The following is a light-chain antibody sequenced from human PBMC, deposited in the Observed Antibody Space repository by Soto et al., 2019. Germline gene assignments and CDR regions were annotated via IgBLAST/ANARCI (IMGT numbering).Light chain of an antibody. V-gene: IGKV3-15*01. Sequence: EIVMTQSPATLSVSPGERATLSCRASQSVSSNVAWYQQKPGQAPRLLFFGASSRATGIPARFSGSGSGTEFTLTISSLQSEDFAVYYCQQYNNWPPLTFGEGTKVEI. CDR3: QQYNNWPPLT. J-gene: IGKJ4*01. CDR2: GAS. CDR1: QSVSSN.